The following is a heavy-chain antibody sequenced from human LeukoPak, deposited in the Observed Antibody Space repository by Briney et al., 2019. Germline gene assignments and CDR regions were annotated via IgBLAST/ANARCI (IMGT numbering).Heavy chain of an antibody. J-gene: IGHJ6*04. Sequence: SETLSLTCAVSGYSISSSNWRGWIRPPPGKGLEWIGYIYYSGSTYYNPSLKSRVTMSVDTSKNQFSLKLSSVTAVDMAVYYCAATYLSSTSWEAMDVWGKGTTVIVSS. CDR3: AATYLSSTSWEAMDV. V-gene: IGHV4-28*01. CDR1: GYSISSSNW. CDR2: IYYSGST. D-gene: IGHD2-2*01.